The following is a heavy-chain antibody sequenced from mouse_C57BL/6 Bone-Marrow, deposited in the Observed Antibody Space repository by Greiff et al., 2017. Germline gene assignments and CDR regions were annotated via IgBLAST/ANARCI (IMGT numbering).Heavy chain of an antibody. Sequence: VKLQQPGAELVKPGASVKVSCKASGYTFTSYWMHWVKQRPGQGLEWIGRIHPSDSDTNYNQKFKGKATLTVDKSSSTAYMQLSSLTSEDSVVYYCAILLRRAYWGQGTLVTVSA. V-gene: IGHV1-74*01. J-gene: IGHJ3*01. CDR3: AILLRRAY. D-gene: IGHD1-2*01. CDR1: GYTFTSYW. CDR2: IHPSDSDT.